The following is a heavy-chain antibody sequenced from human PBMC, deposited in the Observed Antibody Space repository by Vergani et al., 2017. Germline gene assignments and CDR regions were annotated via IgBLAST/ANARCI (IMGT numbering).Heavy chain of an antibody. CDR1: GFTFSSYA. J-gene: IGHJ6*02. Sequence: EVQLLESGGGLVQPGGSLRLSCAASGFTFSSYAMSWVRQAPGKGLEWVSAISGSGGSTYYADSVKGRFTISSDNSKITLYLQMNSLRAEDTAVYYCAKDLGAVRFYGMDVWGQGTTVTVSS. D-gene: IGHD3-16*01. CDR3: AKDLGAVRFYGMDV. V-gene: IGHV3-23*01. CDR2: ISGSGGST.